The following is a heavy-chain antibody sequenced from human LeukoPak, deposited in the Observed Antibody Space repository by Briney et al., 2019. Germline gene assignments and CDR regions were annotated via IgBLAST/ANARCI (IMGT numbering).Heavy chain of an antibody. Sequence: PGTSLRLSCAASGFTFSTYGMHWVRQAPGKGLEWVALTSYDGSNKYYADSVKGRFTITRDNSKNTLYLQMNSLRADDTAVYYCAKEIAVAGTSFDYWGQGTLVIVSS. CDR3: AKEIAVAGTSFDY. D-gene: IGHD6-19*01. J-gene: IGHJ4*02. CDR2: TSYDGSNK. CDR1: GFTFSTYG. V-gene: IGHV3-30*18.